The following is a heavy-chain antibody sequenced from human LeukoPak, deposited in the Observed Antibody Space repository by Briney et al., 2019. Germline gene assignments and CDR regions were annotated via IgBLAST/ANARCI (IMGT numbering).Heavy chain of an antibody. V-gene: IGHV1-2*04. D-gene: IGHD3-9*01. Sequence: ASVKASCKASGYTFTGYYMHWVRQAPGQGLEWMGWINPNSGGTNYAQKFQGWVTMTRDTSISTAYMELSRLRSDDTAVYYCARGGPYDILTGYSFDAFDIWGQGTMVTVSS. CDR1: GYTFTGYY. CDR2: INPNSGGT. J-gene: IGHJ3*02. CDR3: ARGGPYDILTGYSFDAFDI.